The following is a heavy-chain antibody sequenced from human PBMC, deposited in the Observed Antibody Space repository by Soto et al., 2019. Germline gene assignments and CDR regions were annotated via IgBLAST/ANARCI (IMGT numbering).Heavy chain of an antibody. J-gene: IGHJ4*02. CDR1: GYTFTGYY. CDR3: ARDSRHGGYDPFDY. CDR2: INPNSGGT. Sequence: ASVKVSCKASGYTFTGYYMHWVRQAPGQGLEWMGWINPNSGGTNYAQKFQGRVTMTRDTSISTAYMELSRLRSDDTAVYYCARDSRHGGYDPFDYWGQGTLVTVSS. D-gene: IGHD5-12*01. V-gene: IGHV1-2*02.